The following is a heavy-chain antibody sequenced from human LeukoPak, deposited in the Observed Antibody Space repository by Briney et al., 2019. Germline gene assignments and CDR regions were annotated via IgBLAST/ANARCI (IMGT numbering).Heavy chain of an antibody. CDR2: IYYSGST. CDR3: ARGGGYSYGYPFDY. V-gene: IGHV4-59*01. CDR1: GGSISSYY. D-gene: IGHD5-18*01. Sequence: SETLSLTCTVSGGSISSYYWSWIRQPPGKGLEWIGYIYYSGSTNYNPSPKSRVAISVDTSKNQFSLKLSSVTAADTAVYYCARGGGYSYGYPFDYWGQGTLVTVSS. J-gene: IGHJ4*02.